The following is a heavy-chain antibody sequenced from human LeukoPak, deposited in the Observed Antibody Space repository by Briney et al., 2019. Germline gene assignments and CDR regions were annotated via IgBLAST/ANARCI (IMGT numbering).Heavy chain of an antibody. CDR3: ARVDSGSGWHYFDY. D-gene: IGHD6-19*01. CDR1: GASISTYH. CDR2: IYHSGST. J-gene: IGHJ4*02. V-gene: IGHV4-4*07. Sequence: PSETLSLTCTVSGASISTYHWAWIRQPAGKGLEWIGRIYHSGSTNYNPSLKSRVTMSEDTSKNQFSLKLSSVTAADTAVYYCARVDSGSGWHYFDYWGQGTLVTVSS.